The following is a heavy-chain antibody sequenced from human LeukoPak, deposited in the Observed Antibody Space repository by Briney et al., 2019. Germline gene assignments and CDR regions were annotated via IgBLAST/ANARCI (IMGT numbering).Heavy chain of an antibody. CDR2: IYYSGDT. Sequence: PSETLSLTCTVSDGSISGYSWSWIRQPPGKGLEWVGYIYYSGDTNYNPSLKTRVTLSVDPSRNQLSLQLSSVTTADTAVYYCVRGPYGASISKWFAPWGQGTLVIVSS. V-gene: IGHV4-59*01. J-gene: IGHJ5*02. D-gene: IGHD4/OR15-4a*01. CDR1: DGSISGYS. CDR3: VRGPYGASISKWFAP.